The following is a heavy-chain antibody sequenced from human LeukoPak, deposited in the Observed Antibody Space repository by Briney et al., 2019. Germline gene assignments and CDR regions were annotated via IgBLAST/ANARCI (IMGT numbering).Heavy chain of an antibody. CDR3: ARDKDSGSYFIRDHYIQYMDV. D-gene: IGHD3-10*01. J-gene: IGHJ6*03. CDR1: GDSISSSYYY. CDR2: MFYSGST. Sequence: SETLSLTCTVSGDSISSSYYYWGWIRQPPGRGLEWIGSMFYSGSTYYNPSLKSRVTISVDTSKNQFSLNLSSVTAADTAVYYCARDKDSGSYFIRDHYIQYMDVWGKGTTVSISS. V-gene: IGHV4-39*02.